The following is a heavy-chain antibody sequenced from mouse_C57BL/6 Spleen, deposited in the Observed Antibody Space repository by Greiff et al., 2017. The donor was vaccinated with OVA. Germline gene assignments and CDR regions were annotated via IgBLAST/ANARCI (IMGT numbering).Heavy chain of an antibody. CDR2: IDPSDSYT. V-gene: IGHV1-50*01. CDR1: GYTFTSYR. CDR3: ASNRWFAY. J-gene: IGHJ3*01. Sequence: QVQLQQPGAELVKPGASVKLSCKASGYTFTSYRMQWVKQRPGQGLEWIGEIDPSDSYTNYNQKFKGKATLTVDTSSSTAYMQLSSLTSEDSAVYYCASNRWFAYWGQGTLVTVSA.